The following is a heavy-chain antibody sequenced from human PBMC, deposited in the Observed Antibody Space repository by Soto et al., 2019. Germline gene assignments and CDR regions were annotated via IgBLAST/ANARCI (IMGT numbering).Heavy chain of an antibody. J-gene: IGHJ5*02. V-gene: IGHV1-18*04. CDR1: GYTFTMYG. D-gene: IGHD6-19*01. CDR3: ARGVAVAGEPGNWFGP. CDR2: ISAYNGNT. Sequence: RASVKVSCKASGYTFTMYGISCVLQSPLQGLEWMGWISAYNGNTNYAQKLQGRVTMTTDTSTSTAYMELRSLRSDDTAVYYCARGVAVAGEPGNWFGPWGQGTLVTVSS.